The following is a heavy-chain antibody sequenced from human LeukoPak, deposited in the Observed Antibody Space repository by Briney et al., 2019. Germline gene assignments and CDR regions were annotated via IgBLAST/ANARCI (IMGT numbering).Heavy chain of an antibody. CDR1: AFTFSNYV. D-gene: IGHD6-19*01. Sequence: GGSLRLSCAASAFTFSNYVMNWVRQAPGKGLEWVSIISNSGGSTYYADSVKGRFTISRDNSKNTLYLQMNSLRAEDTAVYYCAKGGVSSGWYFEVFDYWGQGTLVTVSS. CDR3: AKGGVSSGWYFEVFDY. CDR2: ISNSGGST. J-gene: IGHJ4*02. V-gene: IGHV3-23*01.